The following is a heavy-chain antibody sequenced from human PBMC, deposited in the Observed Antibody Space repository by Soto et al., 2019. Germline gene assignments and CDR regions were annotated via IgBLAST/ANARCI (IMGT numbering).Heavy chain of an antibody. CDR2: ISYDGSNK. CDR3: AKLVWDSDVDASDI. J-gene: IGHJ3*02. Sequence: PVVSLILSCSGSGFTFISYGIEWVRQAPGKGLEWVAVISYDGSNKYYADSVKGRFTISRDNSKNTLYLQMNSLRAEDTAVYYCAKLVWDSDVDASDIWGQGKMATV. V-gene: IGHV3-30*18. CDR1: GFTFISYG. D-gene: IGHD1-26*01.